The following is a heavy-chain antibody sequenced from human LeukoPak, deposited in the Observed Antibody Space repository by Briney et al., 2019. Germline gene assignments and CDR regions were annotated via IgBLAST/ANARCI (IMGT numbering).Heavy chain of an antibody. CDR1: GFTFSDFY. V-gene: IGHV3-53*01. D-gene: IGHD6-13*01. CDR3: ARDKNPGIAAD. J-gene: IGHJ4*02. CDR2: IYSGGGT. Sequence: PGGSLRLSCAASGFTFSDFYMSWIRQAPGKGLEWVSVIYSGGGTYHADSVKGRFTISRDNSKNTLYLQMNSLRAEDTAVYYCARDKNPGIAADWGQGTLVTVSS.